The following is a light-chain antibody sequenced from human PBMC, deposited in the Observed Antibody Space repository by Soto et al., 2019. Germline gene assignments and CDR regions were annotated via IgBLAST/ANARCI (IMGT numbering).Light chain of an antibody. Sequence: ELVLTQSPGTLSLSPGESATLSCRASQSVSSSYLAWYQQKTGQAPRLLIYGESSRATGIPDRLSGSGSGTDLNLTISRLEPEDFAVYYCQKYGSSPATFGPGTKVDIK. J-gene: IGKJ3*01. V-gene: IGKV3-20*01. CDR3: QKYGSSPAT. CDR2: GES. CDR1: QSVSSSY.